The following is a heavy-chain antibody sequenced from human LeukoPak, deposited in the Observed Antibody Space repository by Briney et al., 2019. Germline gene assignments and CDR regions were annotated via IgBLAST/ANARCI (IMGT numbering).Heavy chain of an antibody. V-gene: IGHV1-69*13. D-gene: IGHD1-1*01. CDR1: GGTFSNHA. J-gene: IGHJ4*02. Sequence: SVKVSCKASGGTFSNHAVSWVRQAPGQGLEWMGGIIPIFGTANYAQKFQGRVTITADESTNTAYMELSSLRSEDTAVYYCARAHRQLERLGRYYFDYWGQGTLVTVSS. CDR2: IIPIFGTA. CDR3: ARAHRQLERLGRYYFDY.